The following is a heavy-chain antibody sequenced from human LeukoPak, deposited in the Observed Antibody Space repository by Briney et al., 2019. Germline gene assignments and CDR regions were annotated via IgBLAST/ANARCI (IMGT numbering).Heavy chain of an antibody. CDR2: VSKTGRTT. D-gene: IGHD2-21*02. CDR3: AKDHDNTDSYFYFDS. CDR1: GFSFNAYA. Sequence: PGGSLRISCAASGFSFNAYAMTWVRQAPGKGLEWVSSVSKTGRTTYYTDSVKGRFAISRDNSKNTPHLQMNRLRAEDTALYFCAKDHDNTDSYFYFDSWGLGTLVTVSS. J-gene: IGHJ4*02. V-gene: IGHV3-23*01.